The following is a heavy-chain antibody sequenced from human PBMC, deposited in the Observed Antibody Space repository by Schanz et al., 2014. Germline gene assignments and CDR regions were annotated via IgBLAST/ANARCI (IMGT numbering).Heavy chain of an antibody. CDR3: AGAVATIRADSFDI. CDR1: GYTLTAYY. Sequence: QVQLVQSGAEVKKPGASVKVSCKASGYTLTAYYMHWVRQAPGQGLEWMGWINPDSGGTNYAQKFQGRVTMTRDMSINTAYMELSRLRAEDTAVYYCAGAVATIRADSFDIWGQGTMVAVSS. D-gene: IGHD5-12*01. CDR2: INPDSGGT. V-gene: IGHV1-2*02. J-gene: IGHJ3*02.